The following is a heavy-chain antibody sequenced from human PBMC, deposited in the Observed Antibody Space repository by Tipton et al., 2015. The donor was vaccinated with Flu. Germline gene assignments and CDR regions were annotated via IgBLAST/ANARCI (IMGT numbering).Heavy chain of an antibody. Sequence: TLSLTCTVSGGSISSSYWSWIRQPAGKGLEWIGRVYASGSSNYHPSLKSRVTMSVDTSKNQFSLRLSSVTAADTAVYYCASLERTTFGVANWGRGTLVTVSS. D-gene: IGHD3-3*01. CDR1: GGSISSSY. J-gene: IGHJ4*02. V-gene: IGHV4-4*07. CDR2: VYASGSS. CDR3: ASLERTTFGVAN.